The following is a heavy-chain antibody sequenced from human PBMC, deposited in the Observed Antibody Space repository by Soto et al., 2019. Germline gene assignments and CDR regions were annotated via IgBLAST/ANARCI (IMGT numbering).Heavy chain of an antibody. CDR2: ISYDGSNK. V-gene: IGHV3-30*18. D-gene: IGHD3-10*01. CDR1: GFTFSSYG. CDR3: AKESGTMVRGEPYYYYYGMDV. Sequence: GGSLRLSCAASGFTFSSYGMHWVRQAPGKGLEWVAVISYDGSNKYYADSVKGRFTTYRDNSQNTLYLQMNSLRAEDTAVHYCAKESGTMVRGEPYYYYYGMDVWGKGTTVTVSS. J-gene: IGHJ6*04.